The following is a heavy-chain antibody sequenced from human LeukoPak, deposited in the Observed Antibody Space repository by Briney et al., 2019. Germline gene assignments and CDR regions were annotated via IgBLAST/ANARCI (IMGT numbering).Heavy chain of an antibody. V-gene: IGHV3-21*01. CDR3: ARSWNYGYYYMDV. Sequence: GGSLRLSCAASGFTFSNYSMIWVRQAPGKELEWVSSISSSSSYIYYADSVKGRFTISRDNAKNSLYLQMNSLRAEDTAVYYCARSWNYGYYYMDVWGKGTTVTVSS. D-gene: IGHD1-7*01. J-gene: IGHJ6*03. CDR1: GFTFSNYS. CDR2: ISSSSSYI.